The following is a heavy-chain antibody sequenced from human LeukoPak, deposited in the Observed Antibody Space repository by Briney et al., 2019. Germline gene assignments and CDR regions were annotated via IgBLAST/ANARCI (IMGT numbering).Heavy chain of an antibody. V-gene: IGHV3-73*01. D-gene: IGHD1-26*01. CDR3: TRDSGTYNWFDP. Sequence: GGSLRLSCAASGFTFSGSAIHWVRQSSGKGLEWVGQIDKKDKGYATATAYAASVKGRFTISRDDTINTAYLQMKSLKTEDTALYYCTRDSGTYNWFDPWGQGTLVTVSS. CDR1: GFTFSGSA. J-gene: IGHJ5*02. CDR2: IDKKDKGYATAT.